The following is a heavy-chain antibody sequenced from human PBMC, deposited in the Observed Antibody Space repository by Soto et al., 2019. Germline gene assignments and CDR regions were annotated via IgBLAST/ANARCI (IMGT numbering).Heavy chain of an antibody. V-gene: IGHV1-18*01. J-gene: IGHJ6*02. D-gene: IGHD2-15*01. CDR2: ISTYNGDT. Sequence: ASVKVSCKASGYTFSTSGMSWLRQAPGQGLEWMGWISTYNGDTNDAPKFQDRVTMTSDTSTSTVYMELRSLRSDDTAVYYCARAGAAPYYYYGMDVWGQGNRVTVSS. CDR3: ARAGAAPYYYYGMDV. CDR1: GYTFSTSG.